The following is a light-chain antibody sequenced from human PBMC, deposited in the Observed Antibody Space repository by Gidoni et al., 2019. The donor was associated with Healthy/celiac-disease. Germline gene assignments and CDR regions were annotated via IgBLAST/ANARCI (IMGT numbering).Light chain of an antibody. CDR3: AAWDDSLNGRVV. J-gene: IGLJ2*01. CDR2: SNN. V-gene: IGLV1-44*01. CDR1: SPNIGSNT. Sequence: QSVLTQPPSASGTPGQRVTISCSASSPNIGSNTVIWYQQPPGTAPNLLLYSNNPRPSGVPGRFSGSKSGTSASLAISGLQSEDEADYYCAAWDDSLNGRVVFGGGTKLTVL.